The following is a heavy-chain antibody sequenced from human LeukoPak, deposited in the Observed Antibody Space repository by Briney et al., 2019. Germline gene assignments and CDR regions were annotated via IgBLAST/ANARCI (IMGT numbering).Heavy chain of an antibody. V-gene: IGHV1-3*01. CDR1: GYTFSAYT. D-gene: IGHD6-19*01. CDR2: IDGDSGDT. Sequence: ASVKVSCKASGYTFSAYTIHWVRQAPGQGFEWMGWIDGDSGDTRSSQKFQGRVTFTRDTSTSTVYLELSSLRSEDTAVYYCARGSTSDWPLDDWGQGTLVTISS. CDR3: ARGSTSDWPLDD. J-gene: IGHJ4*02.